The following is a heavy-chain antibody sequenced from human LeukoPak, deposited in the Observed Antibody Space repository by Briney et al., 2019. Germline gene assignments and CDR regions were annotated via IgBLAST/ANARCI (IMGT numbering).Heavy chain of an antibody. V-gene: IGHV4-59*08. D-gene: IGHD6-19*01. J-gene: IGHJ4*02. CDR1: GGSITSYY. CDR2: IYSSGST. CDR3: ARRAVAENYFDY. Sequence: PSETLSLTCTVSGGSITSYYWSWIRQPPGKGLEWIGYIYSSGSTIYNPSLRSRVTISVDTSKNQFSLRLTSVTAADTAVYYCARRAVAENYFDYWGQGTLVTDSS.